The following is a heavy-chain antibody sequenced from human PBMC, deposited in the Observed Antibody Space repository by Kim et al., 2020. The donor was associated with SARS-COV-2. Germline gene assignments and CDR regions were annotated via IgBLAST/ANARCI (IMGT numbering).Heavy chain of an antibody. Sequence: SETLSLTCSVSGGPLSIYNWNWIRQPPGKGLEWVGHIYFSGSTYYSPALKSRVTISIDSSKNQFSLKLRSVTAADSAIYYCAGGQFNGKFFDYWGQGTRVTVSS. V-gene: IGHV4-59*01. CDR3: AGGQFNGKFFDY. J-gene: IGHJ4*02. CDR1: GGPLSIYN. CDR2: IYFSGST. D-gene: IGHD2-8*01.